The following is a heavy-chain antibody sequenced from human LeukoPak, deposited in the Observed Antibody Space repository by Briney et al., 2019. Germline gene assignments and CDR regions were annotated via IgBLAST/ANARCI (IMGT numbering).Heavy chain of an antibody. V-gene: IGHV3-9*01. CDR3: AKDAIAVAGTPLYFDY. J-gene: IGHJ4*02. Sequence: PGGSLRLSCAASGFTFDDYAMHWVRQAPGKGLEWVSGISWDSGSVGYADSVKGRFTISRDNAKNSLYLQMNSLRAEDTALYYCAKDAIAVAGTPLYFDYWGQGTLVTVSS. CDR2: ISWDSGSV. D-gene: IGHD6-19*01. CDR1: GFTFDDYA.